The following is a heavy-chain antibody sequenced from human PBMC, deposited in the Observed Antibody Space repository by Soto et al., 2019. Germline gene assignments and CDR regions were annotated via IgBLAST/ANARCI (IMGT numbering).Heavy chain of an antibody. D-gene: IGHD4-17*01. CDR3: AKGKMWDYGSNSKTYFQH. V-gene: IGHV3-23*01. CDR1: GFTFSSFA. J-gene: IGHJ1*01. Sequence: GGSLRLSCAASGFTFSSFAMSWVRQAPGKGLEWVSVVTGGGDITYYADSVKGRFTVSRDNSRNTLYLQMTRLRPEDTAVYYCAKGKMWDYGSNSKTYFQHWGPGTLVTVSS. CDR2: VTGGGDIT.